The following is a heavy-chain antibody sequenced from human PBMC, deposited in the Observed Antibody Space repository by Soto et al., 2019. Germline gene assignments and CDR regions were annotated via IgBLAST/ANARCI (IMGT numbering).Heavy chain of an antibody. CDR1: GGAISSYY. CDR2: IYYSGGT. V-gene: IGHV4-59*08. Sequence: PSETLSLTCTVSGGAISSYYWSWIRQPPGKGLECIGYIYYSGGTNYNPSLKSRVTISIDTSKNQFSLKLTSVTAADTAVYYCARRGQLGVDYWGQGILVTVSS. J-gene: IGHJ4*02. D-gene: IGHD3-10*01. CDR3: ARRGQLGVDY.